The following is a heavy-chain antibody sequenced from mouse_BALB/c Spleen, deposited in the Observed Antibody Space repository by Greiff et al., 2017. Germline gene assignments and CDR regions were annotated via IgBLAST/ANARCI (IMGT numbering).Heavy chain of an antibody. Sequence: EVQRVESGGGLVKPGGSLKLSCAASGFTFSSYAMSWVRQSPEKRLEWVAEISSGGSYTYYPDTVTGRFTISRDNAKNTLYLEMSSLRSEDTAMYYCARDGYDGGFDYWGQGTTLTVSS. J-gene: IGHJ2*01. CDR1: GFTFSSYA. CDR2: ISSGGSYT. V-gene: IGHV5-9-4*01. CDR3: ARDGYDGGFDY. D-gene: IGHD2-2*01.